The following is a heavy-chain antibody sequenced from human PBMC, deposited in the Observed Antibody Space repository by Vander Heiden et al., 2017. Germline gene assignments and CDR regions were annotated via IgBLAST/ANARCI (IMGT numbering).Heavy chain of an antibody. CDR1: GGSISSGGYY. D-gene: IGHD3-16*01. CDR3: AIAVGGGGLYWYFDL. V-gene: IGHV4-31*03. J-gene: IGHJ2*01. Sequence: QVQLQESGPGLVKPSQTLSLTCTVSGGSISSGGYYWSWIRQHPGKGLEWIGYTYYSGSTYYNPARKSRVTISVDTSKNKVSMKLSSVTAAETAVYYCAIAVGGGGLYWYFDLWGLGTMVTVSS. CDR2: TYYSGST.